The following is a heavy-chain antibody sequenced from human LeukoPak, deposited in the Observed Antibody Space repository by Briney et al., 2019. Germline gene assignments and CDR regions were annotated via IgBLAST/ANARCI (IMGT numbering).Heavy chain of an antibody. Sequence: SETLSLTCTVSGGSISSGSYYWSWIRQPAGKGLEWIGRIYTSGSTNYNPSLKSRVTISVDTSKNQFSLKLSSVTAADTAVYYCARVGSLGGRGAPRYYWGQGTLVTVSS. CDR2: IYTSGST. CDR1: GGSISSGSYY. D-gene: IGHD3-10*01. V-gene: IGHV4-61*02. CDR3: ARVGSLGGRGAPRYY. J-gene: IGHJ4*02.